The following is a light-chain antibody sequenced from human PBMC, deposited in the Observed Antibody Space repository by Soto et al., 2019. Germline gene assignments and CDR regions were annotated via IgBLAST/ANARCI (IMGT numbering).Light chain of an antibody. J-gene: IGKJ5*01. CDR3: QQYGSSPIT. CDR2: GAS. CDR1: QSVSSNY. V-gene: IGKV3-20*01. Sequence: EIVLTQSPGTLSLSPGERATLSCRASQSVSSNYLAWYQQKPGQAPRLLIYGASSRDTGIPDRLSGSGSGTDFTLTISRLVPEDFAVYYCQQYGSSPITFGQGTRLEIK.